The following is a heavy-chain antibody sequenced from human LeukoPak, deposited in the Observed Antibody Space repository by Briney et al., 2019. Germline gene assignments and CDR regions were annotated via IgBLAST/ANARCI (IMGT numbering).Heavy chain of an antibody. V-gene: IGHV1-69*13. D-gene: IGHD2-2*01. CDR1: GGTFSSYA. CDR3: ARELCSSTSCLTYYYYGMDV. Sequence: ASVKVSCKASGGTFSSYAISWVRQAPGQGLEWMGGIIPIFGTANYAQKFQGRVTITADESTSTAYMELSSLRSEDTAVYYCARELCSSTSCLTYYYYGMDVWGQGTTVTVSS. J-gene: IGHJ6*02. CDR2: IIPIFGTA.